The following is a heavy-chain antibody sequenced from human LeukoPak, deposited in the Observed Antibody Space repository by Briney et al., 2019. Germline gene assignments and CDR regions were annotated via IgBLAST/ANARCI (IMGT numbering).Heavy chain of an antibody. D-gene: IGHD3-22*01. CDR1: GFTFSSYS. J-gene: IGHJ4*02. Sequence: GGSLRLSCAASGFTFSSYSMNWVRQAPGKGLEWVSYISSNSSIIYYADSVKGRFTISRDNAKNSLYLQMNSLRAEDTAVYYCARDLDDSSGYYLDWGQGTLVTVSS. CDR3: ARDLDDSSGYYLD. V-gene: IGHV3-48*01. CDR2: ISSNSSII.